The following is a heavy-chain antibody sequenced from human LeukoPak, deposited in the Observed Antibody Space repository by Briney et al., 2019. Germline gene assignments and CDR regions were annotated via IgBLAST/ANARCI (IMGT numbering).Heavy chain of an antibody. V-gene: IGHV3-43D*03. J-gene: IGHJ4*02. D-gene: IGHD3-10*01. CDR3: AKDMAAYYYASGNIDY. CDR1: GFTFDYYA. CDR2: ISWDGGST. Sequence: GGSLRLSCAGSGFTFDYYAMHWVRQAPGKGLEWVSLISWDGGSTYYADSVKGRFTIARDNSKNSLYLQMNSLRAEDTALYYCAKDMAAYYYASGNIDYWGQGTLVTVSS.